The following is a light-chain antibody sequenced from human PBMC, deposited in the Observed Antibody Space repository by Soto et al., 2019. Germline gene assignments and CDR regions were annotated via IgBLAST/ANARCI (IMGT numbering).Light chain of an antibody. CDR1: NSNIGSNT. V-gene: IGLV1-44*01. CDR3: ESWDDSLNGHVV. Sequence: QSVLTQPPSASGTLGQRVTISCSGSNSNIGSNTVNWYQQFPGTAPKLVIYSHDQRPSGVPDRFSGSKSGTSASLAINGLQPEDEADYYCESWDDSLNGHVVFGGGTQLTVL. CDR2: SHD. J-gene: IGLJ2*01.